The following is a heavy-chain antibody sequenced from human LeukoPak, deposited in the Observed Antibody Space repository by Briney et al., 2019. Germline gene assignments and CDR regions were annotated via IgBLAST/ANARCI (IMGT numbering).Heavy chain of an antibody. CDR2: IYSGGST. Sequence: GGSLRLPCAASGFTVSSNYMSWVRQAPGKGLEWVSVIYSGGSTYYADSVKGRFTISRDNSKNTLYLQMNSLRAEDTAVYYCAKGDSSSWYYFDYWGQGTLVTVSS. CDR3: AKGDSSSWYYFDY. CDR1: GFTVSSNY. J-gene: IGHJ4*02. V-gene: IGHV3-53*05. D-gene: IGHD6-13*01.